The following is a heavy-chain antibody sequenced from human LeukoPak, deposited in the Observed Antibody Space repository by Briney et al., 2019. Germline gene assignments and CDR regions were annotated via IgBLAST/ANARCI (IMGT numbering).Heavy chain of an antibody. Sequence: GGSLRLSCAASGFTFSSYAMSWVRQAPGKGLEWVSVIYSGGSTYYADSVKGRFTISRDNSKNTLYLQMNSLRAEDTAVYYCARASGKIVVVQWYYFDYWGQGTLVTVSS. CDR2: IYSGGST. CDR1: GFTFSSYA. CDR3: ARASGKIVVVQWYYFDY. J-gene: IGHJ4*02. V-gene: IGHV3-66*01. D-gene: IGHD3-22*01.